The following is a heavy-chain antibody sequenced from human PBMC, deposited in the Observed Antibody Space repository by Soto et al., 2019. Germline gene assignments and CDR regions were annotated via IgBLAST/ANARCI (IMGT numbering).Heavy chain of an antibody. V-gene: IGHV1-2*04. D-gene: IGHD3-10*01. J-gene: IGHJ4*01. CDR1: GYTFTGYY. CDR2: INPNSGGT. Sequence: ASVKVSFKASGYTFTGYYMHWVRQAPGQGLEWMGWINPNSGGTNYAQKFQGWVTMTRDTSISTAYMELSRLRSDDTAVYYCARAGGWFGELSDYWGQGTLVTVSS. CDR3: ARAGGWFGELSDY.